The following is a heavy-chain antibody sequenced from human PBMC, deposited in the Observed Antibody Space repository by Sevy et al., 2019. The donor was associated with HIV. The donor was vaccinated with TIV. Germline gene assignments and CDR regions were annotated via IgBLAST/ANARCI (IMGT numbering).Heavy chain of an antibody. CDR1: GFTFSNYG. V-gene: IGHV3-33*01. CDR3: ARGPLRYCSSSSCYEGDYYYYGMDV. J-gene: IGHJ6*02. D-gene: IGHD2-2*01. CDR2: IRYDGNNK. Sequence: GGSLRLSCAASGFTFSNYGIHWVRQAPGKGLEWVAVIRYDGNNKEYTDSVKDRFTISRDNSKNTLYLQVNSLRAEDTAVYYCARGPLRYCSSSSCYEGDYYYYGMDVWGQGTTVTVSS.